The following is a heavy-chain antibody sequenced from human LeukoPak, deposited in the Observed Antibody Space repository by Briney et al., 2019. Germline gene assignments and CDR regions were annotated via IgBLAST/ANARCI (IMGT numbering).Heavy chain of an antibody. Sequence: ASVKVSCKASGYTFTGYYMHWVRQAPGQGLEWMGWINPNSGGTNYAQKFQGRVTMTRDTSISTAYMELSRLRSDDTAVYYCARAYSSYDRRFDPWGQGTLVTVSS. CDR3: ARAYSSYDRRFDP. CDR1: GYTFTGYY. V-gene: IGHV1-2*02. CDR2: INPNSGGT. D-gene: IGHD5-12*01. J-gene: IGHJ5*02.